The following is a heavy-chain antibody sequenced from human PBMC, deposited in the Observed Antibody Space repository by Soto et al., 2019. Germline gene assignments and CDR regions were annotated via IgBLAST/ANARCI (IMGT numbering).Heavy chain of an antibody. Sequence: GSGPTLVNPTQTLTLTCTFSGFSLSTSGVGVGWIRQPPGKALERLALIYWDDDKRYSPSLKSRLTITKDTSKNQVVLTMTNMDPVDTATYYCAHRYYDFWSGYQNYYFDYWGQGTLVTVSS. CDR2: IYWDDDK. J-gene: IGHJ4*02. CDR3: AHRYYDFWSGYQNYYFDY. CDR1: GFSLSTSGVG. V-gene: IGHV2-5*02. D-gene: IGHD3-3*01.